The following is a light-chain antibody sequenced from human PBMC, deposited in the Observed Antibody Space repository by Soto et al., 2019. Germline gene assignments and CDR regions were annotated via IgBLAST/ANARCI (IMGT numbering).Light chain of an antibody. CDR1: HNINTY. V-gene: IGKV1-16*01. CDR3: QQYNSYPWT. Sequence: DIQITQSPSSLSASVGDILAITSRASHNINTYLNWYQQRPGKAPRLLIYAASSLQSGVPSRFSGSGSGTDFTLTISSLQPDDFATYYCQQYNSYPWTFGQGTKVDI. CDR2: AAS. J-gene: IGKJ1*01.